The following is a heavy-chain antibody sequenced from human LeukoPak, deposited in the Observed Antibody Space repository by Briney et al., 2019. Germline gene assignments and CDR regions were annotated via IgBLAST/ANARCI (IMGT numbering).Heavy chain of an antibody. J-gene: IGHJ5*02. V-gene: IGHV4-4*07. Sequence: KPSETLSLTCTVSGGSISSYYWSWIRQPAGKGLEWIGRIHTSGSTYYNPSLKSRVTISVDTSKNQFSLKLSSVTAADTAVYYCARAYYYGSGSWNWFDPWGQGALVTVSS. CDR3: ARAYYYGSGSWNWFDP. D-gene: IGHD3-10*01. CDR1: GGSISSYY. CDR2: IHTSGST.